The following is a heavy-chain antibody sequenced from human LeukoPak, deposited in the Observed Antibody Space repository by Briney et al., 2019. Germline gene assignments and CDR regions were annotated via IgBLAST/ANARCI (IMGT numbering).Heavy chain of an antibody. CDR3: ARSYYYGSGSPINWFDP. CDR1: GGTFSSYA. CDR2: IIPIFGTA. Sequence: SVTVSCKASGGTFSSYAISWVRQAPGQGLEWMGGIIPIFGTANYAQKFQGRVTITADESTSTAYMELSSLRSEDTAVYYCARSYYYGSGSPINWFDPWGQGTLVTVSS. V-gene: IGHV1-69*13. D-gene: IGHD3-10*01. J-gene: IGHJ5*02.